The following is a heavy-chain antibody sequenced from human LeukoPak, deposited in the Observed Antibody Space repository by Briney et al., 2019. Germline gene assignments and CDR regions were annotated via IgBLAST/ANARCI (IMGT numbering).Heavy chain of an antibody. J-gene: IGHJ4*02. CDR1: GFTFSSYA. CDR2: ISYDGSNK. V-gene: IGHV3-30*04. Sequence: GGSLRLSCAASGFTFSSYAMHWVRQAPGKGLEWVAVISYDGSNKYYADSVKGRFTISRDNAKNSLYLQMNSLRAEDTAVYYCARDGGRSYGKTGPDYWGQGTLVTVSS. CDR3: ARDGGRSYGKTGPDY. D-gene: IGHD5-18*01.